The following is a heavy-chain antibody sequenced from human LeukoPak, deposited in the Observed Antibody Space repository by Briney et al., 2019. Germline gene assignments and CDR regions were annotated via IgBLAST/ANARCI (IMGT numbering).Heavy chain of an antibody. V-gene: IGHV3-74*01. CDR1: GFTFDDYA. J-gene: IGHJ4*02. CDR3: AREYSSSSGRYFDY. Sequence: GGSLRLSSAASGFTFDDYAMHWVRQAPGKGLEWVSGISTDGSTTTYADSVKGRFTISRDNVKNTLFLQMNSLRVEDTAVYYCAREYSSSSGRYFDYWGQGTLVTVSS. CDR2: ISTDGSTT. D-gene: IGHD6-6*01.